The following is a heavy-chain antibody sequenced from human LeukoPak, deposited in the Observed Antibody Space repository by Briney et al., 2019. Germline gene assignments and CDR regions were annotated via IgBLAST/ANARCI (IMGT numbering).Heavy chain of an antibody. D-gene: IGHD3-10*01. J-gene: IGHJ4*02. CDR1: GYTFTSYT. CDR3: ARVSRYYGSGSYYFDY. CDR2: IIPILGIA. V-gene: IGHV1-69*02. Sequence: GASVKVSCKASGYTFTSYTISWVRQAPGQGLEWMGRIIPILGIANYAQKFQGRVTITADKSTSTAYMELSSLRSEGTAVYYCARVSRYYGSGSYYFDYWGQGTLVTVSS.